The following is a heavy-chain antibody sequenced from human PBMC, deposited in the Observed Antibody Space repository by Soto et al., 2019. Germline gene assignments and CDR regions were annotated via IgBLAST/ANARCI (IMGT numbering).Heavy chain of an antibody. CDR3: ARDRRYYGSRYYYGMDV. D-gene: IGHD3-10*01. CDR2: IYYSGST. V-gene: IGHV4-59*01. Sequence: KPSETLSLTCTVSGGSISSYYWSWIRQPPGKGLEWIGYIYYSGSTNYNPSLKSRVTISVDTSKNQFSLKLSSVTAADTAVYYCARDRRYYGSRYYYGMDVWGQGTTVTVS. CDR1: GGSISSYY. J-gene: IGHJ6*02.